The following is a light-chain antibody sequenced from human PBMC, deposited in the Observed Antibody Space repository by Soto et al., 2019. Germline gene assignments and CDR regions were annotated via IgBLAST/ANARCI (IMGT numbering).Light chain of an antibody. CDR3: SSHTSSSTSV. V-gene: IGLV2-14*03. CDR1: SGDVGGYNY. CDR2: DVS. J-gene: IGLJ1*01. Sequence: QSVLTQPASVSGSPGQSITISCTGTSGDVGGYNYVSWYQQHPGKAPKLMIYDVSNRPSGVSNRFSGSKSGNTASLTISGLQAEDEADYYCSSHTSSSTSVFGTGTKVTVL.